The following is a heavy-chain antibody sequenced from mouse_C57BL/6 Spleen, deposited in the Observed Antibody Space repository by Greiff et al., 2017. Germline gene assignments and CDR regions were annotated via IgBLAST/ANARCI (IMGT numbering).Heavy chain of an antibody. Sequence: VQLQQPGAELVKPGASVKMSCKASGYTFISYWITWVKQRPGQGLEWIGDIYPGSGSTNYNEKFKSKATLTVDTSSSTAYMQLSSLTSEDSAVYYCARTDYYGSSYVAYWGQGTLVTVSA. CDR3: ARTDYYGSSYVAY. CDR2: IYPGSGST. CDR1: GYTFISYW. V-gene: IGHV1-55*01. D-gene: IGHD1-1*01. J-gene: IGHJ3*01.